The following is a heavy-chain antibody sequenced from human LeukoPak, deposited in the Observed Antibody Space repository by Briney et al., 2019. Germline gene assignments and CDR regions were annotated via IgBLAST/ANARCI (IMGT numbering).Heavy chain of an antibody. Sequence: PGRSLRVSCAASGFTFTTFGIHWVRQAPGKGLEWVAAISPDGNIDYYSDSVKGRFSISRDDSKNMIYLQMNSLRGEDSAVYFCARINNFDDFWGQGTLVTVSS. CDR1: GFTFTTFG. D-gene: IGHD1-1*01. V-gene: IGHV3-30*03. CDR2: ISPDGNID. J-gene: IGHJ4*02. CDR3: ARINNFDDF.